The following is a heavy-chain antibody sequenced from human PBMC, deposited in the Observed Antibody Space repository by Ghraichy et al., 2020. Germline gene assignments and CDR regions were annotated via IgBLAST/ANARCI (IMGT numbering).Heavy chain of an antibody. Sequence: GGSLRLSCAASGFTFSSYSMNWVRQAPGKGLEWVSYISSSSSTIYYADSVKGRFTISRDNAKNSLYLQMNSLRDEDTAVYYCARVRVYSSPLGSAFDIWGQGTMVTVSS. CDR3: ARVRVYSSPLGSAFDI. CDR1: GFTFSSYS. J-gene: IGHJ3*02. CDR2: ISSSSSTI. D-gene: IGHD6-13*01. V-gene: IGHV3-48*02.